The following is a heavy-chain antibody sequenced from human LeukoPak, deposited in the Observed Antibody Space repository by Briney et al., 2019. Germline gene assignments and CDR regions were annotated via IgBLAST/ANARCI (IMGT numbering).Heavy chain of an antibody. J-gene: IGHJ3*02. CDR3: ARGSHDYVYAFDI. CDR2: IIPIFGTA. V-gene: IGHV1-69*01. Sequence: SVKVSCKASGGTFSSYAISWVRQAPGQGLEWMGGIIPIFGTANYAQKFQGRVTITADESTSTAYMELSSLRSEDTAVYYCARGSHDYVYAFDIWGQGTMVTVSS. CDR1: GGTFSSYA. D-gene: IGHD4-17*01.